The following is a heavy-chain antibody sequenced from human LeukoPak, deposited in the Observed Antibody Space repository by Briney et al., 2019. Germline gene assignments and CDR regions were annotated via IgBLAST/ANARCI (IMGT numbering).Heavy chain of an antibody. V-gene: IGHV4-31*03. CDR3: ARAGSSSWYSHWFDP. D-gene: IGHD6-13*01. J-gene: IGHJ5*02. CDR1: GGSISSGGYY. CDR2: IYYSGST. Sequence: KPSETLSLTCTVSGGSISSGGYYWSRIRQHPGKGLEWIGYIYYSGSTYYNPSLKSRVTISVDTSKNQFSLKLSSVTAADTAVYYCARAGSSSWYSHWFDPWGQGTLVTVSS.